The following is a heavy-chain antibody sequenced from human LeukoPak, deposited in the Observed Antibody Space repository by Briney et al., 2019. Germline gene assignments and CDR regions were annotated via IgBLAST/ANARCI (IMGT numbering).Heavy chain of an antibody. J-gene: IGHJ5*02. V-gene: IGHV3-48*01. Sequence: GGSLRLSCAASGFTFSSYSMNWVRQAPGKGLEWVSYISSSSSTIYYADSVKGRFTISRDNAKNSLYLQMNSLRAEDTAVYYCARDRGYYSTSGPFDPWGQGTLVTVSS. D-gene: IGHD3-22*01. CDR1: GFTFSSYS. CDR3: ARDRGYYSTSGPFDP. CDR2: ISSSSSTI.